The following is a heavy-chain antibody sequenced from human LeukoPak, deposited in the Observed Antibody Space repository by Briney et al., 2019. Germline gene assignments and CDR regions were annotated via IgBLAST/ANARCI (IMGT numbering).Heavy chain of an antibody. J-gene: IGHJ4*02. CDR1: GGSISSYY. CDR2: INHSGST. D-gene: IGHD4-17*01. CDR3: ARLGETTVTTYDY. Sequence: SETLSLTCTVSGGSISSYYWSWIRQPPGKGLEWIGEINHSGSTNYNPSLKSRVTISVDTSKNQFSLKLSSVTAADTAVYYCARLGETTVTTYDYWGQGTLVTVSS. V-gene: IGHV4-34*01.